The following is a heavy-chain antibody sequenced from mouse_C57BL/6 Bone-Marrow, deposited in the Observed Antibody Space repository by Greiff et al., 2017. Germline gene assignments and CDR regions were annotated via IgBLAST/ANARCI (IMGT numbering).Heavy chain of an antibody. CDR1: GFNIKDYY. Sequence: VQLQQSGAELVKPGASVKLSCTASGFNIKDYYMHWVKQRTEQGLEWIGRIDPEDGETKYATQFQGKATITADPSSNTAYLQLSSLTSEDTAVYYCARDSQGAWFAYWGQGTLVTGSA. D-gene: IGHD3-2*01. CDR2: IDPEDGET. CDR3: ARDSQGAWFAY. V-gene: IGHV14-2*01. J-gene: IGHJ3*01.